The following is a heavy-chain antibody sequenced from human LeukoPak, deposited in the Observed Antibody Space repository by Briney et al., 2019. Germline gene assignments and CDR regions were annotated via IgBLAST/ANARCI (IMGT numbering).Heavy chain of an antibody. D-gene: IGHD5-24*01. CDR1: GFTVSSNY. V-gene: IGHV3-53*01. Sequence: GGSLRLSCAASGFTVSSNYMSWVRQAPGKGLEWVSVIYSGGSTYYADSVKGRFTISRDNAKNSLYLQMNSLRAEDTAVYYCARGGGDGYNSYFDYWGQGTLVTVSS. J-gene: IGHJ4*02. CDR3: ARGGGDGYNSYFDY. CDR2: IYSGGST.